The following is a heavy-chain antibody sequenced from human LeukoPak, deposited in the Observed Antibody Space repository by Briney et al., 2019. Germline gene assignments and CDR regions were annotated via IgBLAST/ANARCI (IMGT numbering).Heavy chain of an antibody. CDR2: INRSGDTT. Sequence: GASVKVSCKASGYTFTSYYMHWVRQAPGQGLEWMGVINRSGDTTAYAQKFQGRVTMTKDASTSTVYMELRSLRSEDTAVYYCARDRGLWFGELLDYWGPGTLVTVSS. V-gene: IGHV1-46*01. J-gene: IGHJ4*02. CDR3: ARDRGLWFGELLDY. D-gene: IGHD3-10*01. CDR1: GYTFTSYY.